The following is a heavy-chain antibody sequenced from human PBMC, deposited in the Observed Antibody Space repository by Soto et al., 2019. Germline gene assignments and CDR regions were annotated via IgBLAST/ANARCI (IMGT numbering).Heavy chain of an antibody. D-gene: IGHD2-2*01. CDR1: GFTFSSYA. Sequence: AGGALRLSCAASGFTFSSYAMSWVRQAPGKGLEWVSAISGSGGSTYYADSVKGRFTISRDNSKNTLYLQMNSLRAEDTAVYYCAKARLGYCSSTSCYPSFDYWGQGTLVTVSS. CDR2: ISGSGGST. V-gene: IGHV3-23*01. CDR3: AKARLGYCSSTSCYPSFDY. J-gene: IGHJ4*02.